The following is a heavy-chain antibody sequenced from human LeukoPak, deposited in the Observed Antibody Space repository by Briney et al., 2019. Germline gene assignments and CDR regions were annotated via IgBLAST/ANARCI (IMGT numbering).Heavy chain of an antibody. D-gene: IGHD3-3*01. J-gene: IGHJ5*02. V-gene: IGHV4-31*03. CDR2: IYYNGST. CDR3: ARDRHITIFGVVPHRWFDP. CDR1: GGSVSNSGYY. Sequence: SQTLSLTCTVSGGSVSNSGYYWSWIRQHPGKGLEWIGNIYYNGSTYYNPSLKSRLSISVDTSKNQFSLKLSSVTAADTAVYYCARDRHITIFGVVPHRWFDPWGQGTLVTVSS.